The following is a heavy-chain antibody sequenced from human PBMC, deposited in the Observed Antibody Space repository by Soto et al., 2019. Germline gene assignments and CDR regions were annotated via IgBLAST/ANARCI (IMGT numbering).Heavy chain of an antibody. J-gene: IGHJ4*02. CDR1: EDSFINYV. D-gene: IGHD2-2*01. Sequence: GESLRISCKGAEDSFINYVIIWVRPMPGKGLEWMGRIDPSDSYTNYSPSFQGHVTISADKSISTAYLQWSSLKASDTAMYYCARRVGSTRIFDYWGQGTLVTVSS. CDR2: IDPSDSYT. CDR3: ARRVGSTRIFDY. V-gene: IGHV5-10-1*01.